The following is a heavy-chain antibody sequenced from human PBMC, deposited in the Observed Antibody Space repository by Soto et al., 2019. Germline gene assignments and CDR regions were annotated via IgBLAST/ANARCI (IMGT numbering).Heavy chain of an antibody. V-gene: IGHV1-18*01. J-gene: IGHJ4*02. Sequence: QVQLVQSGAEVKKPGASVKVSCKASGYIFTNHGISWVRQAPGQGLEWMGWISANNGNRNFAQNFQGRVTMTTDTATSTAYLELRGLSSDDTAIYYCATDDFGYPFFDFWGQGTLVTVSS. CDR1: GYIFTNHG. CDR2: ISANNGNR. D-gene: IGHD4-17*01. CDR3: ATDDFGYPFFDF.